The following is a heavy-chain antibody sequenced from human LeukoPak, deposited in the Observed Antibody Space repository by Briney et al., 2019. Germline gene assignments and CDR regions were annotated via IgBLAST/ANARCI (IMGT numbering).Heavy chain of an antibody. J-gene: IGHJ6*02. Sequence: ASVTVSCKASGYTFTSYYMHWVRQAPGQGLEWMGIINPSGGSTSYAQKFQGRVTMTRDTSTSTVYMELSSLRSEDTAVYYCARESYDFWSGYSPKDYYYGMDVWGQGTTVTVSS. D-gene: IGHD3-3*01. V-gene: IGHV1-46*01. CDR2: INPSGGST. CDR3: ARESYDFWSGYSPKDYYYGMDV. CDR1: GYTFTSYY.